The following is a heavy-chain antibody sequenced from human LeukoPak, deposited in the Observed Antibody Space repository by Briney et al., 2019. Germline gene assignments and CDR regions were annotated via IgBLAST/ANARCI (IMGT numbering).Heavy chain of an antibody. CDR1: GFAFSSYG. J-gene: IGHJ4*02. V-gene: IGHV3-30*02. CDR2: IRYDGSNK. CDR3: ARDPRKRMTTVNFDY. D-gene: IGHD4-17*01. Sequence: PGGFLRLSCAASGFAFSSYGMHWVRQAPGKGLEWVAFIRYDGSNKYYADSVKGRFTISRDNSKNTLYLQMNSLRAEDTAVYYCARDPRKRMTTVNFDYWGQGTLVTVSS.